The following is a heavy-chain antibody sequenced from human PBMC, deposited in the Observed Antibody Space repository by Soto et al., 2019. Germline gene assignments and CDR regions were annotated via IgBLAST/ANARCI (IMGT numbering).Heavy chain of an antibody. Sequence: QVQLQESGPGLVKPSQTLSLTCTVSGGSISSDDYSWSWIRQPPGKGLEWIAYMYYSGSTYYDPSLKSGVAISVDTSKNQFSLKLSSVTAADTAVYYCARGEGYALDVWGQGTTVTVSS. V-gene: IGHV4-30-4*01. CDR2: MYYSGST. J-gene: IGHJ6*02. D-gene: IGHD1-26*01. CDR1: GGSISSDDYS. CDR3: ARGEGYALDV.